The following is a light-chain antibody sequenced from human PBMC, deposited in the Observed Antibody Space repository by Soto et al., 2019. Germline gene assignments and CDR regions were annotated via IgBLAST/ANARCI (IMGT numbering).Light chain of an antibody. J-gene: IGKJ5*01. V-gene: IGKV3-20*01. Sequence: EILLTQSPGTLSLSPGERATLSCRASQRVSSTYLAWYQQKPGQAPRLLIYGASSRATGIPDRFSGSGSGTDFTLTISRLEPEDFAVYYCHQYDSWTFGQGTRLEIK. CDR3: HQYDSWT. CDR1: QRVSSTY. CDR2: GAS.